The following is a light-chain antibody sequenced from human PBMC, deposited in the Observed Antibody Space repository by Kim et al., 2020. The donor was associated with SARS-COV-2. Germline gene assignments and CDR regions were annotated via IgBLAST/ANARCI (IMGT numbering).Light chain of an antibody. V-gene: IGLV3-1*01. Sequence: SVSPGQTARITCSGDKLGDKYAFWYQQKPGQSPVLVMFQDDKRPSGISQRFSGSNSGNTATLTISGTRTIDEADYYCQAWDSSAVVFGGGTQLTVL. CDR3: QAWDSSAVV. J-gene: IGLJ2*01. CDR2: QDD. CDR1: KLGDKY.